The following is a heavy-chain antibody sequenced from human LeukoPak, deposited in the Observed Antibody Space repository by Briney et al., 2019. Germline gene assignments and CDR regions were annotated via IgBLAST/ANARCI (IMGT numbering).Heavy chain of an antibody. CDR2: IKSKTDGGTT. J-gene: IGHJ6*03. D-gene: IGHD2-8*01. V-gene: IGHV3-15*01. CDR1: GFTFSNAW. CDR3: TTDRVLMVYARNYYYYMDV. Sequence: KPGGSLRLSCAASGFTFSNAWMSWVRQAPGKGLEWVGRIKSKTDGGTTDYAAPVKGRFTISRDDSKNTLYLQMNSLKTEDTAVYYCTTDRVLMVYARNYYYYMDVWGKGTTVTVFS.